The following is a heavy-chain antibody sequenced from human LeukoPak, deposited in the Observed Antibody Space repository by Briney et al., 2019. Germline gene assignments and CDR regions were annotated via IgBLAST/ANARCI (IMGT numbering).Heavy chain of an antibody. CDR3: VRLKDCSSTSCYFGWFDP. V-gene: IGHV5-51*01. CDR1: GYSFTSYW. Sequence: GESLKISCKGSGYSFTSYWIGWVRQMPGKGLEWMGIIYPGDSDTRYSPSFQGQVTISADKSISTAYLQWSSLKASDTAMYYCVRLKDCSSTSCYFGWFDPWGQGTLVTVSS. CDR2: IYPGDSDT. D-gene: IGHD2-2*01. J-gene: IGHJ5*02.